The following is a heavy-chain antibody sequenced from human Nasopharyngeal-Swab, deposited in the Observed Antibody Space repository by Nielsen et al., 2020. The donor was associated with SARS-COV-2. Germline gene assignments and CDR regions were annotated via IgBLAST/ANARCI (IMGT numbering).Heavy chain of an antibody. CDR1: GYTLTELS. Sequence: ASVKVSCKVSGYTLTELSMHWVRQAPGKGLEWMGGFDPEDGETIYAQKFQGRVTMTEDTSTDTAYMELSSLRSEDKEGEDGEGGWWRSSWYGDYWGQGTLVTDSS. V-gene: IGHV1-24*01. CDR2: FDPEDGET. J-gene: IGHJ4*02. D-gene: IGHD6-13*01. CDR3: EGGWWRSSWYGDY.